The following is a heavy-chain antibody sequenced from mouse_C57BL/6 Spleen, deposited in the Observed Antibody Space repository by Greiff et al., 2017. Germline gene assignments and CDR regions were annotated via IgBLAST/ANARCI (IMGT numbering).Heavy chain of an antibody. D-gene: IGHD2-1*01. CDR3: ARRGGNYLFYYAMDY. J-gene: IGHJ4*01. CDR2: IWSGGST. Sequence: VQLKESGPGLVQPSQSLSITCTVSGFSLTSYGVHWVRQSPGKGLEWLGVIWSGGSTDYNAAFISRLSISKDNSKSQVFFKMNSLQADDTAIYYCARRGGNYLFYYAMDYWGQGTSVTVSS. CDR1: GFSLTSYG. V-gene: IGHV2-2*01.